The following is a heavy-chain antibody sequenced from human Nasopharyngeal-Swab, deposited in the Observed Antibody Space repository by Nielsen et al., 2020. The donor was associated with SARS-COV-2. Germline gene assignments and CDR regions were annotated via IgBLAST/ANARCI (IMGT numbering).Heavy chain of an antibody. CDR2: IIPIFGTA. CDR3: AREVVRGVMSSSWFDP. Sequence: SVKVSCKASGGTFSSYAISWVRQAPGQGLEWMGGIIPIFGTANYAQKFQGRVTITADKSTSTAYMELSSLRSEDTAVYYCAREVVRGVMSSSWFDPWGQGTLVTVSS. V-gene: IGHV1-69*06. J-gene: IGHJ5*02. D-gene: IGHD3-10*01. CDR1: GGTFSSYA.